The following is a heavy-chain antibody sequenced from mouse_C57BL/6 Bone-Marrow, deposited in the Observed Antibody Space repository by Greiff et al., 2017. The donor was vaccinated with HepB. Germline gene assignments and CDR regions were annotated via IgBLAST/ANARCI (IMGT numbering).Heavy chain of an antibody. Sequence: DVMLVESGEGLVKPGGSLKLSCAASGFTFSSYAMSWVRQTPEKRLEWVAYISSGGDYIYYADTVKGRFTISRDNARNTLYLQMSSLKSEDTAMYYCTRDYGSRRGYYFDYWGQGTTLTVSS. CDR2: ISSGGDYI. V-gene: IGHV5-9-1*02. D-gene: IGHD1-1*01. J-gene: IGHJ2*01. CDR1: GFTFSSYA. CDR3: TRDYGSRRGYYFDY.